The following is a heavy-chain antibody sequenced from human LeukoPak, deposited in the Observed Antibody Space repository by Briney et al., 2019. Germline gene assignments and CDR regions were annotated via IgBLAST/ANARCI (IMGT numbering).Heavy chain of an antibody. Sequence: RGSLRLSCAASGFTFSSYWMSWVRQAPGKGLEWVANIKQDGSEKYYVDSVKGRFTISRDNAKNSLYLQMNSLRAEDTAVYYCARESYYYYYGMDVWGQGTTVTVSS. V-gene: IGHV3-7*01. J-gene: IGHJ6*02. CDR2: IKQDGSEK. CDR1: GFTFSSYW. CDR3: ARESYYYYYGMDV.